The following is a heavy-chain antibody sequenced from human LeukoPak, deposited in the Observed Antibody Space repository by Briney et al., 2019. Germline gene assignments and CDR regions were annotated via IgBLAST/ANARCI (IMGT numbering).Heavy chain of an antibody. D-gene: IGHD6-13*01. CDR2: IGSSSSYI. CDR3: ASTLYYYSSPVDY. V-gene: IGHV3-21*01. CDR1: GFTFSSYS. J-gene: IGHJ4*02. Sequence: PGGSLRLSCAASGFTFSSYSMNWVRQAPGKGLEWVSSIGSSSSYIHYADSVKGRFTISRDNAKNSLYLQMNSLRAEDTAVYYCASTLYYYSSPVDYWGQGTLVTVSS.